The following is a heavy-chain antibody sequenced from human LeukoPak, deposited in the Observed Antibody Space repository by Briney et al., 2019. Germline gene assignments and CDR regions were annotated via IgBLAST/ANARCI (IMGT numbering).Heavy chain of an antibody. CDR1: GLTFDDYG. D-gene: IGHD6-13*01. CDR2: INWKGGST. Sequence: VGSLRLSCAASGLTFDDYGMSWVRQAPGKGLEWVSGINWKGGSTGYADSVEGRFTISGDNAKNSLYLQMNSLSVEDTALYYCARDLKRLAAVQPPEFDYRGQGTLVTVSS. V-gene: IGHV3-20*04. CDR3: ARDLKRLAAVQPPEFDY. J-gene: IGHJ4*02.